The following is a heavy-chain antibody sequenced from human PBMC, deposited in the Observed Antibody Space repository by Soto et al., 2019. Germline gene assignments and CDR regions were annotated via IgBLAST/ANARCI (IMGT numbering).Heavy chain of an antibody. CDR1: GGSISLERFY. Sequence: QVQLQESGPGLVKPSETLSLTCTVSGGSISLERFYWTWIRQPPGKGREWIGYVSHTGAPNYHPSLQSGVNISVATSRSQFSLKLSSLTAADTAVYFCARECTSAHITSYYFWGQGTLVSVSA. V-gene: IGHV4-61*01. CDR3: ARECTSAHITSYYF. D-gene: IGHD2-21*01. CDR2: VSHTGAP. J-gene: IGHJ4*02.